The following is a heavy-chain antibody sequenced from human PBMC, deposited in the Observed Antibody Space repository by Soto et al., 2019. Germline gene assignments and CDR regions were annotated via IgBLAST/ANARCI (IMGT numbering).Heavy chain of an antibody. J-gene: IGHJ5*02. Sequence: SETLSLTCTVSGGSISSSSYYWGWILQPPGKGLEWIGSIYYSGSTYYNPSLKSRVTISVDTSKNQFSLKLSSVTAADTAVYYCARHGGGSGSYYPYRWFDPWGQGTLVTVSS. V-gene: IGHV4-39*01. CDR3: ARHGGGSGSYYPYRWFDP. CDR2: IYYSGST. D-gene: IGHD3-10*01. CDR1: GGSISSSSYY.